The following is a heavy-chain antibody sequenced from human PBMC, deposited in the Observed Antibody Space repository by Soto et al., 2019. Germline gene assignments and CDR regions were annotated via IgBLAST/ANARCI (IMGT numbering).Heavy chain of an antibody. CDR2: ISASGGNT. CDR3: ARDPTVAVSWFDP. J-gene: IGHJ5*02. CDR1: GFTFSSYA. Sequence: PGGSLRLSCAASGFTFSSYAMSWVRQAPGKGLQWVSAISASGGNTYNADSVKGRFTISRDNSKNTLYLQMDSLRAEDTALYYCARDPTVAVSWFDPWGQGTLVTVSS. V-gene: IGHV3-23*01. D-gene: IGHD6-19*01.